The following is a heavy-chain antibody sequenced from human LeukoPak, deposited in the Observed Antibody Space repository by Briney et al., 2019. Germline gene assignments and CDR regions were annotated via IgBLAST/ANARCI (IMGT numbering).Heavy chain of an antibody. V-gene: IGHV1-2*02. CDR1: GYTFVDHY. CDR2: ITPNSGDT. D-gene: IGHD6-19*01. Sequence: ASVKVSCKASGYTFVDHYINWVRQVPGQGLEWMGRITPNSGDTRYAQNFQGRVTVTRDTSISTAYMELSRLRSDDTAMYYCARDGSSGWRAFDHWGQGTLVTVSS. CDR3: ARDGSSGWRAFDH. J-gene: IGHJ4*02.